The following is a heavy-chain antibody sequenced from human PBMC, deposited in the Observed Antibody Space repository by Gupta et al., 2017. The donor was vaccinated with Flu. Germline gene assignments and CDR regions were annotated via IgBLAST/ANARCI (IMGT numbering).Heavy chain of an antibody. V-gene: IGHV1-2*02. D-gene: IGHD1-1*01. CDR2: INPQSGGA. Sequence: QVQLVQSGAEVTKPGASVKVSCTASGYTFSDYYIHWLRQAPGQGPEWMGWINPQSGGAKSAQRFEGRVTMTRDTSISTAYMELSGLRSDDTAVYYCARGPSTGCFDSWGQGTLVTVSS. J-gene: IGHJ4*02. CDR1: GYTFSDYY. CDR3: ARGPSTGCFDS.